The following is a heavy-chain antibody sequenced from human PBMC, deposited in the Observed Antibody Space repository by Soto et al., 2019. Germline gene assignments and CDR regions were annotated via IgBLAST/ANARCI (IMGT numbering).Heavy chain of an antibody. CDR3: AWTQIAAAVAGDD. Sequence: GESLKISCKGSGYSFTSYWIGWVRQMPGKGLEWMGIIYPGDSDTRYSPSFQGQVTTSADKSISTAYLQWSSLKASDTAMYYCAWTQIAAAVAGDDWGQGTLVTVSS. J-gene: IGHJ4*02. D-gene: IGHD6-13*01. CDR1: GYSFTSYW. V-gene: IGHV5-51*01. CDR2: IYPGDSDT.